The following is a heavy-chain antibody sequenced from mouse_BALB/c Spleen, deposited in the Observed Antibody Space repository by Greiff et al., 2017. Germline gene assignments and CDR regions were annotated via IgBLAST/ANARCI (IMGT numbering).Heavy chain of an antibody. CDR3: ARSDSLFDD. V-gene: IGHV1S81*02. J-gene: IGHJ2*01. Sequence: QVQLQQPGAELVKPGASVKLSCKASGYTFTSYWMHWVKQRPGQGLEWIGEINPSNGRTNYNEKFKSKATLTVDKSSSTAYMQLSSLTSEDSAVYYCARSDSLFDDWGQGTTLTVSS. CDR2: INPSNGRT. CDR1: GYTFTSYW.